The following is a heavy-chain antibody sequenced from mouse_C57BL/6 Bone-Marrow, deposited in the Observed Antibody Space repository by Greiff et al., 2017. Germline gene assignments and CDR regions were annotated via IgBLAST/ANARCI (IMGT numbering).Heavy chain of an antibody. CDR1: GFTFTDYY. Sequence: EVQVVESGGGLVQPGGSLSLSCAASGFTFTDYYMSWVRQPPGKALEWLGFIRNKANGSTSEYSASVKGRFTISRANPQSILSLHLIALRAEDSATYYCARYRGSSDWYFDVWGTGTTVTVSS. J-gene: IGHJ1*03. CDR3: ARYRGSSDWYFDV. D-gene: IGHD1-1*01. V-gene: IGHV7-3*01. CDR2: IRNKANGSTS.